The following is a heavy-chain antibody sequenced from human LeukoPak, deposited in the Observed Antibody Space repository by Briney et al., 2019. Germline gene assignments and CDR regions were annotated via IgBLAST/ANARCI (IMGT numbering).Heavy chain of an antibody. D-gene: IGHD1-14*01. J-gene: IGHJ4*02. V-gene: IGHV4-38-2*02. CDR1: GYSISSGYY. CDR2: IYHSGST. CDR3: ARLYKGFDKKSDY. Sequence: SETLSLTCTVSGYSISSGYYWGWIRQPPGQGLEWIGSIYHSGSTYYNPSLKIRVTISVDTSKNQFSLKLRSVTHAATAVYYCARLYKGFDKKSDYLLGGTLVGV.